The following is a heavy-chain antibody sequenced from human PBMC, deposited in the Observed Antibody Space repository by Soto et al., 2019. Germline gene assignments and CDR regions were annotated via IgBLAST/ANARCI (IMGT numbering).Heavy chain of an antibody. V-gene: IGHV3-23*01. CDR3: AKDPLVRGVIGYFDY. CDR2: ISGSGGST. CDR1: GFTFSSYA. Sequence: QPGGSLRLSCAASGFTFSSYAMSWVRQAPGKGLEWVSAISGSGGSTYYADSVKGRFTISRDNSKNTLYLQMSSLRAEDTAVYYCAKDPLVRGVIGYFDYWGQGTLVTVSS. J-gene: IGHJ4*02. D-gene: IGHD3-10*01.